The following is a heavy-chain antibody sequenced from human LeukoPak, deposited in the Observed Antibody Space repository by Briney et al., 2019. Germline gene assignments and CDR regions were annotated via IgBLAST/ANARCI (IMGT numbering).Heavy chain of an antibody. V-gene: IGHV3-53*01. D-gene: IGHD2/OR15-2a*01. CDR2: IYSGGST. J-gene: IGHJ4*02. CDR1: GISVSSNY. CDR3: SRGVWVLGSIGFDY. Sequence: GGSLRLSCAASGISVSSNYMYWVRQAPEKGLESVSIIYSGGSTYYADSVKGRFTISRDNSKNTVYLQLNSLRVEDTAVYYCSRGVWVLGSIGFDYWGQGTLVTVSS.